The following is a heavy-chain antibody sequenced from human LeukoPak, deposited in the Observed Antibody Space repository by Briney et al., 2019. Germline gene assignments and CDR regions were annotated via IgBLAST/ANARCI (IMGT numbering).Heavy chain of an antibody. CDR1: GYTFTSYG. CDR3: ARGGNYDILTGYYSADLDY. CDR2: ISAYNGNT. D-gene: IGHD3-9*01. J-gene: IGHJ4*02. V-gene: IGHV1-18*01. Sequence: ASVKVSCKASGYTFTSYGISWVRQAPGQGLEWMGWISAYNGNTNYAQKLQGRVTMTRDTSISTAYMELSRLRSDDTAVYYCARGGNYDILTGYYSADLDYWGQGTLVTVSS.